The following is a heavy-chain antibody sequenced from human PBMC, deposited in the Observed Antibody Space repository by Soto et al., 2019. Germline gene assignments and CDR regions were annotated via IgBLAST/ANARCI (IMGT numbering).Heavy chain of an antibody. J-gene: IGHJ3*02. Sequence: QVHLVQSGAEVKKPGSSVKVSCKASGGTFSSYAISWVRQAPGQGLEWLGGIIPIFGTANYAQKFQGRVTITADESTRTAYMELSSLRSEDTAVYYCARSRREVVVAASGRGAFDIWGQGTMVTVSS. CDR1: GGTFSSYA. D-gene: IGHD2-15*01. V-gene: IGHV1-69*01. CDR3: ARSRREVVVAASGRGAFDI. CDR2: IIPIFGTA.